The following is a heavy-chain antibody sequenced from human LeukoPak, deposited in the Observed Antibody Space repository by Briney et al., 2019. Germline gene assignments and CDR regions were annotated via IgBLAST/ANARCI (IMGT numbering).Heavy chain of an antibody. CDR1: GFTFTSYG. CDR2: ITYDGYYK. D-gene: IGHD3-10*01. J-gene: IGHJ4*02. Sequence: PGGSLRLSCAASGFTFTSYGMHWVRQAPGKGLEWVALITYDGYYKYYSDSVKGRFTISSDTSKDTLYLQMNSLRAEDTAVYYCARDLSPVVRASPMGYWGQGTQVTVSS. CDR3: ARDLSPVVRASPMGY. V-gene: IGHV3-30*03.